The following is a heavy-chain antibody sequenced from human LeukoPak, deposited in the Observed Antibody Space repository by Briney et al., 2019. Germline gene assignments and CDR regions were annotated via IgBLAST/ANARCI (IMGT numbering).Heavy chain of an antibody. V-gene: IGHV3-23*01. CDR3: AKGQQLVRASFDY. D-gene: IGHD6-13*01. Sequence: PGGSLRLSCAASGFTFSSYAMSWVRQAPGKGLEWVSTISSSGGSTYYADSVKGRFTISRDDSKNTLYLQMNSLRAEDTAAYYCAKGQQLVRASFDYWGQGTLVTVSS. CDR1: GFTFSSYA. J-gene: IGHJ4*02. CDR2: ISSSGGST.